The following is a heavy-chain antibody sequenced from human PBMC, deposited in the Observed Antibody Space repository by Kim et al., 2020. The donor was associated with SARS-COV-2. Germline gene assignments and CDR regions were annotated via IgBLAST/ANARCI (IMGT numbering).Heavy chain of an antibody. CDR3: TRSGSYVYYYYYYGLDV. D-gene: IGHD6-19*01. J-gene: IGHJ6*02. V-gene: IGHV3-49*02. Sequence: KGRFTISRDDSKSIAYLQMNSLKTEDTAVYYCTRSGSYVYYYYYYGLDVWGQGTTVTVSS.